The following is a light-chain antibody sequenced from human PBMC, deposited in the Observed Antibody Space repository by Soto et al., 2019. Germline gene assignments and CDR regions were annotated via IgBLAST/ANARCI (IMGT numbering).Light chain of an antibody. V-gene: IGKV3-11*01. CDR1: QSVDTY. Sequence: EIGCTKSQATLSLSPGERASLSCRANQSVDTYLAWYQQKPAQAPRLLIYDASHRATGIPARFSGSGSGTDFTLTISSLQPEDFAVYYCQQRSNWLFTFGPGTKVDIK. J-gene: IGKJ3*01. CDR3: QQRSNWLFT. CDR2: DAS.